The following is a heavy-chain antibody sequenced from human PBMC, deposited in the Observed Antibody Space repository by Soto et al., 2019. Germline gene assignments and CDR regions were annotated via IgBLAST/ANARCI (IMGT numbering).Heavy chain of an antibody. Sequence: PGESLKISCTGSGYTFTNYWIGWVRQMPGKGLEWMGIIYPGDSDTKYNPSFQGQVTISADKSITTTYLQWSSLKASDTAIYYCAASIFYYGMDVWGQGITVTVSS. CDR2: IYPGDSDT. CDR3: AASIFYYGMDV. V-gene: IGHV5-51*01. J-gene: IGHJ6*02. CDR1: GYTFTNYW.